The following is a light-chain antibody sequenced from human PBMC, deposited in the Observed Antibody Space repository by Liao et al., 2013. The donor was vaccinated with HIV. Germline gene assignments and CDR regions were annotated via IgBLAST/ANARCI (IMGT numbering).Light chain of an antibody. CDR1: DLGDKN. Sequence: NELTQPPSVSVSPGQTASITCSGDDLGDKNVFWYQQKSGQSPVLVIFQDTKRPSGIPDRFSGSNSGNTATLTISRVEAGDEADYYCQVWDSSSDHPYVVFGGGTKLTVL. CDR2: QDT. CDR3: QVWDSSSDHPYVV. J-gene: IGLJ2*01. V-gene: IGLV3-1*01.